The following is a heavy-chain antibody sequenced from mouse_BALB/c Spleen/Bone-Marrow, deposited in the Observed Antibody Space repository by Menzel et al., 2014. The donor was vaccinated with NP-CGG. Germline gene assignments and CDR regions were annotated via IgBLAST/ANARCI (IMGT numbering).Heavy chain of an antibody. CDR1: GYAFTSYN. CDR2: IDPYNGGT. J-gene: IGHJ3*01. Sequence: EVQLQQSGPEQVKPGASVKVSCKASGYAFTSYNMYWVKQSHGKSLEWIGYIDPYNGGTSYNQKFKGKATLTVDKSSSTAYMHLNSLTSEDSAVYYCARDNYYGSSTGFAYWGQGTLVTVSA. V-gene: IGHV1S135*01. D-gene: IGHD1-1*01. CDR3: ARDNYYGSSTGFAY.